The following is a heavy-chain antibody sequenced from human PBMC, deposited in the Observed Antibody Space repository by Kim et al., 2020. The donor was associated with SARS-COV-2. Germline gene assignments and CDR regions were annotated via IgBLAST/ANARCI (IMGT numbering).Heavy chain of an antibody. D-gene: IGHD2-15*01. CDR1: GFTFSSYE. CDR2: ISSSGSTI. V-gene: IGHV3-48*03. J-gene: IGHJ4*02. Sequence: GGSLRLSCAASGFTFSSYEMNWVRQAPGKGLEWVSYISSSGSTIYYADSVKGRFTISRDNAKNSLYLQMNSLRAEDTAVYYCARDMEVVVVAATPNWMTDYWGQGTLVTVSS. CDR3: ARDMEVVVVAATPNWMTDY.